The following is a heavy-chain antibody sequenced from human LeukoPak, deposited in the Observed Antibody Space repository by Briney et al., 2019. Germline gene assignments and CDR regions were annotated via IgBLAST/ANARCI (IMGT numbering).Heavy chain of an antibody. V-gene: IGHV5-51*01. CDR2: IYPGDSDT. Sequence: GESLKISCKGSGYSFTSYWIGWVRQMPGKGLEWMGIIYPGDSDTRYSPSFQGQVTISADKSISTAYLQWSSLKASDTAMYYCGRHTYGEYVSNNWFDPWGQGTLVTVSS. CDR1: GYSFTSYW. D-gene: IGHD4-17*01. J-gene: IGHJ5*02. CDR3: GRHTYGEYVSNNWFDP.